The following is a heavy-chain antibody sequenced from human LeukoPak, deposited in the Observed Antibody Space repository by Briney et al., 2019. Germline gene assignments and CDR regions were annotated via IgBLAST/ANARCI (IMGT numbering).Heavy chain of an antibody. CDR2: INPNSGGT. V-gene: IGHV1-2*02. Sequence: ASVKVSCKASGYTFTGYYMHWVRQAPGQGLEWMGWINPNSGGTNYAQKFQGRVTMTRDTSISTAYMELSRLRSDDTAVYYCASHDYGDPYYFDYWGQGTLVTVSS. J-gene: IGHJ4*02. D-gene: IGHD4-17*01. CDR3: ASHDYGDPYYFDY. CDR1: GYTFTGYY.